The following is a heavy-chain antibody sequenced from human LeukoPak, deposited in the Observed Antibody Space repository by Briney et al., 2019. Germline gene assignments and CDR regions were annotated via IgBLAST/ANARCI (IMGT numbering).Heavy chain of an antibody. CDR3: ARYDYWSGYYPLDL. CDR2: IRYDESNE. CDR1: GFAFKMYG. Sequence: GGSLRLSCAASGFAFKMYGMHWVRQAPGKGLQWVAFIRYDESNEYYVESVKGRFTISRDNTENTLYLQMNSLRAEDTAVYYCARYDYWSGYYPLDLWGQGTLVTVSS. V-gene: IGHV3-30*02. D-gene: IGHD3-3*01. J-gene: IGHJ4*02.